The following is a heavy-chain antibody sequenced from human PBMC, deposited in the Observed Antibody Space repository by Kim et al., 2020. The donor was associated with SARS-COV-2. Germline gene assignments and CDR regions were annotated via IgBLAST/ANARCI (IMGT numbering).Heavy chain of an antibody. V-gene: IGHV3-11*05. CDR1: GFTFSDYY. CDR3: ARVGDDYVWGSYRDYYYYYGMDG. J-gene: IGHJ6*02. D-gene: IGHD3-16*02. CDR2: ISSSSSYT. Sequence: GGSLRLSCAASGFTFSDYYMSWIRQAPGKGLEWVSYISSSSSYTNYADSVKGRFTISRDNAKNSLYLQMNSLRAEDTAVYYCARVGDDYVWGSYRDYYYYYGMDGWGQGTTVTVSS.